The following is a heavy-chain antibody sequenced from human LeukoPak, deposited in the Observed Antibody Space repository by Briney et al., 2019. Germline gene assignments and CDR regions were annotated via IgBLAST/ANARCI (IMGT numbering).Heavy chain of an antibody. CDR1: GFTFSSYP. V-gene: IGHV3-30*02. D-gene: IGHD2-2*01. CDR3: AKAFWEYQLLDAFDI. Sequence: GGSLRLSCAPSGFTFSSYPMHWVRQAPGKGLEWVAFIRYDGSNKYYADSVKGRFTISRDNSKNTLYLQMNSLRAEDTAVYYCAKAFWEYQLLDAFDIWGQGTMVTVSS. CDR2: IRYDGSNK. J-gene: IGHJ3*02.